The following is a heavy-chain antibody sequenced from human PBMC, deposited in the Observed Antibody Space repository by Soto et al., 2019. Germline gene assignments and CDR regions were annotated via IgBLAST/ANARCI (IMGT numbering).Heavy chain of an antibody. CDR1: GYTFTSYG. CDR3: ARDLGGQIVDY. V-gene: IGHV1-18*03. CDR2: ISGYNGNT. Sequence: QVQLVQSGAEVKKPGASVKVSCKASGYTFTSYGISWVRQAPGQGLEWMGWISGYNGNTKYAQKLQGRVTMTTDTSTSRGYRALRSLRSDDMAVHYCARDLGGQIVDYWGQGTLVT. D-gene: IGHD1-26*01. J-gene: IGHJ4*02.